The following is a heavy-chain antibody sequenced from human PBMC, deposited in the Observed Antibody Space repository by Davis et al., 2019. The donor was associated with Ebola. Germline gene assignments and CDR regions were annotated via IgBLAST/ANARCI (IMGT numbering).Heavy chain of an antibody. CDR2: ISGSVSST. V-gene: IGHV3-23*01. CDR1: GFTFSSYA. D-gene: IGHD3-10*01. J-gene: IGHJ4*02. Sequence: GESLKISCAASGFTFSSYAMNWVRQAPGKGLEWVSAISGSVSSTYYADSVKGWFTISRDNSKNTLYLQMNSLRAEDTAIYYCAKARNYGSGDFDYWGQGTLVTVSS. CDR3: AKARNYGSGDFDY.